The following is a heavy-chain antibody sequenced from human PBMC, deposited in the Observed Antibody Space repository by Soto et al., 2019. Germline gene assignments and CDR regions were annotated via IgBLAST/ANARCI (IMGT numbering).Heavy chain of an antibody. D-gene: IGHD6-6*01. CDR3: ARGSEVASRQLFDF. V-gene: IGHV1-46*01. Sequence: QVQLVQSGAEVRKPGASVRISCKASGYTFTFYYIHWVRQAPGQGLEWMGTVNPSYGDTAYSQKFQGRVTLTRDTSPTTVYMHLSSLRSEDTAVYFCARGSEVASRQLFDFWGQGSLVSVSS. J-gene: IGHJ5*01. CDR1: GYTFTFYY. CDR2: VNPSYGDT.